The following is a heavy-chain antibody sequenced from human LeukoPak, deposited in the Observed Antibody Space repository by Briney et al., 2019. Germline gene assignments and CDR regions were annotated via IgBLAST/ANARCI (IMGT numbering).Heavy chain of an antibody. J-gene: IGHJ5*02. Sequence: PGGSLRLSCAASGFTVSNNYMRWVRQAPGKGLEWVSSIYSRGSTSYVDSVKGRFTISRDNSKNTLFLQMNSLRVEDTAVYYYARDYYGPWGQGTLVTVSS. CDR2: IYSRGST. V-gene: IGHV3-66*03. CDR3: ARDYYGP. D-gene: IGHD3-22*01. CDR1: GFTVSNNY.